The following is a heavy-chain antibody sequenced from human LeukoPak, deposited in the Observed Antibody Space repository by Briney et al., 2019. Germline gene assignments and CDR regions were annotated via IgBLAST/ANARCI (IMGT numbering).Heavy chain of an antibody. Sequence: GGSLRLSCFGSGFTFSNYWMTWLRQAPGEGLEWVANIKEDGSVIYYADSVRGRFTISRDNAKISLYLQMNSLRVEDTAVYHCATGRWYGEFAGSGFDDWGQGILVTVSS. CDR2: IKEDGSVI. V-gene: IGHV3-7*01. CDR1: GFTFSNYW. CDR3: ATGRWYGEFAGSGFDD. D-gene: IGHD3-10*01. J-gene: IGHJ4*02.